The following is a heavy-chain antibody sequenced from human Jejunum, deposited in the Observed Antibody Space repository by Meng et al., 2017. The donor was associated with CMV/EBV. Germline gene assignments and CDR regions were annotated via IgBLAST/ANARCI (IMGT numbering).Heavy chain of an antibody. V-gene: IGHV1-18*01. J-gene: IGHJ4*02. CDR2: SSTSNGNT. CDR3: ARIVGGSADY. CDR1: GYTFTTYG. D-gene: IGHD1-26*01. Sequence: QGQLVQSGAEVKKPGASVKVSCKTSGYTFTTYGISWVRQAPGQGLEWVGWSSTSNGNTHYAQKVQDRVTMTTDTSTSTAYMELRSLTSDDTAVYYCARIVGGSADYWGQGTLVTVSS.